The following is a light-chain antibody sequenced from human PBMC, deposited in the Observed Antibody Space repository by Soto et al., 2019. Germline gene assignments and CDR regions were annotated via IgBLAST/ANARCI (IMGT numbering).Light chain of an antibody. CDR1: QSVRSNC. CDR3: QQYGSSPQT. CDR2: GAS. V-gene: IGKV3-20*01. Sequence: EIVLTQSPGTLSMSPGESATLSCRASQSVRSNCLAWYQQKPGQAPRLLIDGASNRATGIPDRFSGSGSGTDFTLTISRLEPQDFAVYYCQQYGSSPQTFGQGTRLDIE. J-gene: IGKJ5*01.